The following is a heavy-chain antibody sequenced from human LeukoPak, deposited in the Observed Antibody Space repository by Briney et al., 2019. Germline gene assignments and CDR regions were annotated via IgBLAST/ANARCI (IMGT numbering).Heavy chain of an antibody. CDR1: GFTFSSYG. V-gene: IGHV3-30*18. J-gene: IGHJ4*02. Sequence: GGSLRLSCAASGFTFSSYGMHWVRQAPGKGLEWVAVISYDGSNKYYADSVKARFTISRDNSKNTLYLQMNSLRAEDTAVYYCAKGYDFWSGYCDYWGQGTLVTVSS. CDR2: ISYDGSNK. CDR3: AKGYDFWSGYCDY. D-gene: IGHD3-3*01.